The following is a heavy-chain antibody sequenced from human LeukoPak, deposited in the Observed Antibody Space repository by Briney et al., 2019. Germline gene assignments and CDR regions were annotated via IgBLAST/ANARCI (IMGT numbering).Heavy chain of an antibody. CDR2: ISSSSSYI. J-gene: IGHJ4*02. CDR3: VRIPQEEGAANY. V-gene: IGHV3-21*01. CDR1: GFTFSSYS. Sequence: GGSLRLSCAASGFTFSSYSMNWVRQAPGKGLEWVSSISSSSSYIYYADSVKGRFTISRDNAKNSLYLQMNSLRAEDTAVYYCVRIPQEEGAANYWGQGTLVTVSS. D-gene: IGHD1-26*01.